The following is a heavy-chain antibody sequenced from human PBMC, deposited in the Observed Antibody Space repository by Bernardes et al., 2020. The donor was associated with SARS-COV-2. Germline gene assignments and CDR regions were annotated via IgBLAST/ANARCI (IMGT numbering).Heavy chain of an antibody. CDR1: GFTFRSST. V-gene: IGHV3-21*01. Sequence: GGSLSLSRAASGFTFRSSTMNWVRQAPGKGLEWVSSISSSSSYILYADSVKGRFTVSRDNGKNSLYLQMNSLRAEDTAVYYCARVVPGIAVAGVDYWGHGTLVTVSS. CDR3: ARVVPGIAVAGVDY. D-gene: IGHD6-19*01. J-gene: IGHJ4*01. CDR2: ISSSSSYI.